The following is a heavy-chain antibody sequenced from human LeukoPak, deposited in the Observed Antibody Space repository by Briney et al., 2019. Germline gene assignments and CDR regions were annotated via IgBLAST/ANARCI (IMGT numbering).Heavy chain of an antibody. D-gene: IGHD1-20*01. V-gene: IGHV1-58*01. Sequence: SVKVSCKASGFTFTSSAVQWVRQARGQRLEWIGWIVVGSGNTNYAQKFQERVTITRDMSTSTAYMELSSLRSEDTAVYYCAAVANWNDVPFDYWGQGTLLTVSS. CDR1: GFTFTSSA. CDR3: AAVANWNDVPFDY. J-gene: IGHJ4*02. CDR2: IVVGSGNT.